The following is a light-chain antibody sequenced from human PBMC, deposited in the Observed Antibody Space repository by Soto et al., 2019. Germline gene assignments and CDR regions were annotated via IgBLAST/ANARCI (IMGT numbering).Light chain of an antibody. Sequence: DIVMTQSPDSLAVSLVERATINCKSSQSILYNSTKKNYLGWYQQKPGQPPKTLIYWAFTRESGFPDRFSGREWGTELAPTTSGLHAADVAVLYGEKYYSTPWTFRQGTKVEIK. V-gene: IGKV4-1*01. CDR2: WAF. CDR1: QSILYNSTKKNY. CDR3: EKYYSTPWT. J-gene: IGKJ1*01.